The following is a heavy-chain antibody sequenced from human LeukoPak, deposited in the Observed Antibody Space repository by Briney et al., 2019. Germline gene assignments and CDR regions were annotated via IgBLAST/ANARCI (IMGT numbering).Heavy chain of an antibody. CDR3: ARSLYYYGSGSTEGWFDP. Sequence: SETLSLTCTVSGGSINNYYWSWIRQPPGKGLEWIGYIYYSGSTYYNPSLKSRVTISVDTSKNQFSLKLSSVTAADTAVYYCARSLYYYGSGSTEGWFDPWGQGTLVTVSS. V-gene: IGHV4-30-4*01. CDR2: IYYSGST. J-gene: IGHJ5*02. D-gene: IGHD3-10*01. CDR1: GGSINNYY.